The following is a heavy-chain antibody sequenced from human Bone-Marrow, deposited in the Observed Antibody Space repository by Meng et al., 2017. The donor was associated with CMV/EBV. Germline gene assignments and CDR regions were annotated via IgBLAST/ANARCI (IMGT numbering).Heavy chain of an antibody. D-gene: IGHD3-3*01. V-gene: IGHV1-8*03. CDR1: GYTFTSYD. CDR3: ARLFFEKLGGGGFYYYYYGMDV. Sequence: ASVKVSCKASGYTFTSYDINWVRQATGQGLEWMGWMNPNSGNTGYAQKFQGRVTITRNTSISTAYMELSSLRSEETAVYYWARLFFEKLGGGGFYYYYYGMDVWGQGTTVTVSS. CDR2: MNPNSGNT. J-gene: IGHJ6*02.